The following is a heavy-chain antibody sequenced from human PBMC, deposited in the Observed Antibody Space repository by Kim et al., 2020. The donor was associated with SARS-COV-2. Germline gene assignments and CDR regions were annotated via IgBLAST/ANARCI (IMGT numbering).Heavy chain of an antibody. J-gene: IGHJ6*02. V-gene: IGHV4-59*01. D-gene: IGHD4-17*01. CDR3: ARVGVRNTGGMDV. Sequence: NPPLKNRVTISVDTSKNQFSLKLSSVTAADTAVDYWARVGVRNTGGMDVWGQGTTVTVSS.